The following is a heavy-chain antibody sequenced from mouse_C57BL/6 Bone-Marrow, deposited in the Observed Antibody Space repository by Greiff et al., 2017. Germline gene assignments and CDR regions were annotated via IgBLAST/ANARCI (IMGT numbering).Heavy chain of an antibody. J-gene: IGHJ3*01. CDR2: IYPGDGDT. CDR3: ARTPTYDGYSSWFAY. V-gene: IGHV1-82*01. D-gene: IGHD2-3*01. CDR1: GYAFSSSW. Sequence: QVQLQQSGPELVKPGASVKISCKASGYAFSSSWMNWVKQRPGKGLEWIGRIYPGDGDTNYNGKFKGKATLTADKSSSTAYMQLSSLTSEDSAVYFCARTPTYDGYSSWFAYWGQGTLVTVSA.